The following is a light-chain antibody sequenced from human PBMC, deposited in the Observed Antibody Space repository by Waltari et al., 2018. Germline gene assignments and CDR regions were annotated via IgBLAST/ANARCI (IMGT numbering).Light chain of an antibody. CDR3: QQYYKWPLVT. J-gene: IGKJ4*01. V-gene: IGKV3-15*01. Sequence: GERATLSCRASQSVSSNLAWYQQKPRQPPRLLIYGASTRATGIPARFSGSGSGTEFTLTISSLQSEDFAIYSCQQYYKWPLVTFGGGTRVEIK. CDR2: GAS. CDR1: QSVSSN.